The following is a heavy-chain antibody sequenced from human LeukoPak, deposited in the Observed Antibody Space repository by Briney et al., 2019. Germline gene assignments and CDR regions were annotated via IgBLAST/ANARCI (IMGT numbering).Heavy chain of an antibody. D-gene: IGHD5-12*01. V-gene: IGHV3-48*03. J-gene: IGHJ4*02. CDR2: ISSSGSTI. CDR3: AREALWLRSRGIDY. CDR1: GFTFSSYE. Sequence: GGSLRLSCAASGFTFSSYEMNWVRQAPGKGLEWVSYISSSGSTIYYADSVKGRFTISRDNAKNSLDLQMNSLRAEDTAVYYCAREALWLRSRGIDYWGQGTLVTVSS.